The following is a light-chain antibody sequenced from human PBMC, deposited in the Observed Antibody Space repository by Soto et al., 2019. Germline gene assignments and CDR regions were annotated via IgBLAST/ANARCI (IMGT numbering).Light chain of an antibody. CDR1: HTVANF. V-gene: IGKV3-11*01. J-gene: IGKJ4*01. CDR2: DVS. CDR3: QQRSNWPPT. Sequence: DTVLIQSPATLSLSPGERATLSCRASHTVANFLAWYQHKPGQAPRLLIYDVSNRATGIPARFSGSGSGTDFTLTISSLEPDDFAVCYCQQRSNWPPTFGGGTNVEI.